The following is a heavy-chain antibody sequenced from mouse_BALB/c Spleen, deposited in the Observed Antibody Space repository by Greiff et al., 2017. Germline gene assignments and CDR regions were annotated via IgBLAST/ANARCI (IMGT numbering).Heavy chain of an antibody. Sequence: VQLQQSGPELVKPGASVKISCKASGYSFTGYFMNWVKQSHGKSLEWIGRINPYNGDTFYNQKFKGKATLTVDKSSSTAHMELLSLTSGDSAVYYCGRREVRPYYAMDYWGQGTSVTVSS. D-gene: IGHD2-14*01. J-gene: IGHJ4*01. V-gene: IGHV1-37*01. CDR1: GYSFTGYF. CDR3: GRREVRPYYAMDY. CDR2: INPYNGDT.